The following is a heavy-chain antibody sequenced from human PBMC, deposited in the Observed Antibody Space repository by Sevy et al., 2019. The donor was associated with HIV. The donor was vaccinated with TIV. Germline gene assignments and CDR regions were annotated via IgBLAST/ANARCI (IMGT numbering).Heavy chain of an antibody. CDR2: IYYSGST. Sequence: SETLSLTCTVSGGSISSGDYYWSWIRQPPGKGLEWIGYIYYSGSTYYNPSLKSRVTISVDTSKNQFSLNLSSVTAADTAVYYCARGPSPMVRGVIITDYYYYGMDVWGQGTTVTVSS. J-gene: IGHJ6*02. CDR1: GGSISSGDYY. CDR3: ARGPSPMVRGVIITDYYYYGMDV. D-gene: IGHD3-10*01. V-gene: IGHV4-30-4*01.